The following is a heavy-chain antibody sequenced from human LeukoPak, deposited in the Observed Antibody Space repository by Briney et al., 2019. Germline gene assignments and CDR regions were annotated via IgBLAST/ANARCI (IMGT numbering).Heavy chain of an antibody. Sequence: ASVKVSCKASGYTFTSYYMHWVRQAPGQGLEWMGIINPSGGSTSYAQKFQGRVTMTRDTSTSTVYMELSSLRAEDTAVYYCAKDKVGIQLWLHRLTSYYYMDVWGKGTTVTVSS. J-gene: IGHJ6*03. CDR3: AKDKVGIQLWLHRLTSYYYMDV. D-gene: IGHD5-18*01. CDR1: GYTFTSYY. CDR2: INPSGGST. V-gene: IGHV1-46*01.